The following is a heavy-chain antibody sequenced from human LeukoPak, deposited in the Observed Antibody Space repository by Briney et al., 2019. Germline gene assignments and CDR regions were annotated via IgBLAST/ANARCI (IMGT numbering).Heavy chain of an antibody. J-gene: IGHJ6*03. CDR2: IRNKAYGGTT. CDR1: GFTFGDYA. Sequence: PGRSLGLSCTASGFTFGDYAMSWVRQAPGKGLEWVGFIRNKAYGGTTEYAASVQGRFTISRDDSKSIAYLQMDSLKTEDTAVYYCTRVVVGATSYYYYYYYMDVWGKGTTVTVSS. CDR3: TRVVVGATSYYYYYYYMDV. V-gene: IGHV3-49*04. D-gene: IGHD1-26*01.